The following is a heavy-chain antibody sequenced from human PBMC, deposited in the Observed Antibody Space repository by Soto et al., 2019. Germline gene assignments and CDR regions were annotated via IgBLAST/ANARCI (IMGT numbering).Heavy chain of an antibody. CDR3: ARLPTGFPNWFDS. V-gene: IGHV4-39*01. D-gene: IGHD4-4*01. J-gene: IGHJ5*01. CDR1: GVSISTSPYN. Sequence: PSETLYLTCSVSGVSISTSPYNWGWIRQPPGQGLEWIGTVYHTGSTYYNESLASRVTMSIDTSKNQFFLTLTSMTAADTAVYYCARLPTGFPNWFDSWGQGALVTAPQ. CDR2: VYHTGST.